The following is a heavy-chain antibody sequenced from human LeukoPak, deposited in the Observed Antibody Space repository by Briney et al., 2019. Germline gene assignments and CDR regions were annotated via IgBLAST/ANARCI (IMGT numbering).Heavy chain of an antibody. CDR2: MNPNSGNT. D-gene: IGHD6-6*01. CDR3: ARGSRGIAARRFDAFDI. CDR1: GYTFTSYD. J-gene: IGHJ3*02. V-gene: IGHV1-8*01. Sequence: ASVKVSCKASGYTFTSYDINWVRQATGQGLEWMGWMNPNSGNTGYAQKFQGRVTMTRNTSISTAYMELSSLRSEDTAAYYCARGSRGIAARRFDAFDIWGQGTMVTVSS.